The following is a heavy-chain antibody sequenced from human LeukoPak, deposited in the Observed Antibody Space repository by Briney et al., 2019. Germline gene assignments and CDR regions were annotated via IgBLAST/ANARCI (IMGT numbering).Heavy chain of an antibody. V-gene: IGHV3-53*01. CDR3: ARAPSEIGGYYPEYFRH. CDR1: GFTVSSNY. J-gene: IGHJ1*01. CDR2: IYSGGST. D-gene: IGHD3-22*01. Sequence: GGSLRLSCAASGFTVSSNYMSWVLQAPGKGLEWVSVIYSGGSTNYADSVKGRFTISRDNAKKTVSLQMNSLRPEDTGVYYCARAPSEIGGYYPEYFRHWGQGTLVTVSS.